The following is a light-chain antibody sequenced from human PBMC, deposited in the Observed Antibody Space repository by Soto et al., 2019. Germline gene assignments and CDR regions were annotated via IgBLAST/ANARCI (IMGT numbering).Light chain of an antibody. CDR2: KAS. CDR1: QTIIIW. V-gene: IGKV1-5*03. CDR3: QQYNSYSET. J-gene: IGKJ1*01. Sequence: IRMIQTPCTRSVSGIGGVTGACRASQTIIIWLAWYQQKPGKAPKLLIYKASSLESGVPSRFSGSGSGTEFTLTISSLQPDDFATYYCQQYNSYSETFGQGTKVDIK.